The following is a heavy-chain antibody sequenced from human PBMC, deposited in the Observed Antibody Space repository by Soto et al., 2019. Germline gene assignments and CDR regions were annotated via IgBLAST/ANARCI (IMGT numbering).Heavy chain of an antibody. D-gene: IGHD3-10*01. CDR3: ARDLSGRADV. J-gene: IGHJ6*02. Sequence: GGSLRLSCVDSEFTFSSCWMHWVRQVPGKGLVWVSRMNEDGSTTDYADSVKGRFTISRDNARNTLYLQMNSLRAEDTAVYYCARDLSGRADVWGQGTTVTVSS. CDR2: MNEDGSTT. CDR1: EFTFSSCW. V-gene: IGHV3-74*01.